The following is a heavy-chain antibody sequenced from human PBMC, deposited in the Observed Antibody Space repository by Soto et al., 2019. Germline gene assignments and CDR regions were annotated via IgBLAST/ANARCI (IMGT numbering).Heavy chain of an antibody. V-gene: IGHV4-31*03. CDR2: IYYSGST. D-gene: IGHD6-6*01. CDR1: GDSISSGAYY. Sequence: SETLSLTCTVSGDSISSGAYYWSWIRQHPGKGLEWIGNIYYSGSTYYNPSLKSRVTISVDTSKNQFSLKLSSVTAADTAVYYCARGGSSSSSNQIGHYYYYGMDVWGQGTTVTVSS. CDR3: ARGGSSSSSNQIGHYYYYGMDV. J-gene: IGHJ6*02.